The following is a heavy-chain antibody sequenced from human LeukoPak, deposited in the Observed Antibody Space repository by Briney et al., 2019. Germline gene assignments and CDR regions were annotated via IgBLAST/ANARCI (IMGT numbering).Heavy chain of an antibody. J-gene: IGHJ4*02. CDR1: GFTFSNYA. V-gene: IGHV3-23*01. Sequence: GGSLRLSCAASGFTFSNYAMSWVRQAPGKGLEWVSSLTGSGGNTYYTDSVKGRFTISRDNSQNTLYLQMNTLRAEDTAVYYCAKDGYNWNYDYYFDYWGQGTLVTVSS. CDR3: AKDGYNWNYDYYFDY. D-gene: IGHD1-7*01. CDR2: LTGSGGNT.